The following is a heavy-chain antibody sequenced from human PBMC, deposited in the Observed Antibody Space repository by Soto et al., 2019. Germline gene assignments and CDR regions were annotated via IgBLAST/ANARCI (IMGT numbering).Heavy chain of an antibody. CDR2: ISYSGST. J-gene: IGHJ5*02. D-gene: IGHD3-10*01. V-gene: IGHV4-30-4*01. Sequence: SETLSLTCTVSGGSISSGGYYWSWIRQPPGKGLEWIGFISYSGSTYYSTSLKSRVTISVDTSKSQFSLNLSFVTAADTAVYYCARSINPWGQGTLVTVSS. CDR3: ARSINP. CDR1: GGSISSGGYY.